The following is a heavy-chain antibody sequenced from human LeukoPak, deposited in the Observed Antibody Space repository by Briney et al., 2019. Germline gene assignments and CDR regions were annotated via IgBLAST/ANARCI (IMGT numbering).Heavy chain of an antibody. CDR1: GYTFTNYG. Sequence: ASVKVSCKASGYTFTNYGISWVRQAPGQGLEWVGWISAYSGNTNYVQKFQGRVTITTDTSTSTAYMELRSLTSDDTAVYYCARDIATVQHQDWGQGTLVTVSS. CDR3: ARDIATVQHQD. J-gene: IGHJ4*02. V-gene: IGHV1-18*01. D-gene: IGHD1-1*01. CDR2: ISAYSGNT.